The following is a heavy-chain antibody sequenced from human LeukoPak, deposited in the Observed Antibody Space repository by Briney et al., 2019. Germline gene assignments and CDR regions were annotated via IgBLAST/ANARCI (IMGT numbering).Heavy chain of an antibody. J-gene: IGHJ5*02. D-gene: IGHD3-3*01. CDR3: ARGVVTIFGVVIIAEAWFDP. CDR2: INHSGST. CDR1: GGSISNYY. Sequence: KPSETLSLTCTVSGGSISNYYWSWIRQPPGKGLEWIGEINHSGSTNYNPSLKSRVTISVDTSKNQFSLKLSSVTAADTAVYYCARGVVTIFGVVIIAEAWFDPWGQGTLVTVSS. V-gene: IGHV4-34*01.